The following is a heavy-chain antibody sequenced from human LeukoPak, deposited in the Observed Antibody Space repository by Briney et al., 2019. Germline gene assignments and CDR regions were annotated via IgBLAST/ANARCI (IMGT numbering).Heavy chain of an antibody. V-gene: IGHV1-46*01. CDR3: ARGTTSGYSYGLLDY. D-gene: IGHD5-18*01. CDR2: INPSGGST. CDR1: GYTFTSYY. J-gene: IGHJ4*02. Sequence: ASVKVSCKASGYTFTSYYMHRVRQAPGQGLEWMGIINPSGGSTSYAQKFQGRVTMTRDTSTSTVYMELSSLRSEDTAVYYCARGTTSGYSYGLLDYWGQGTLVTVSS.